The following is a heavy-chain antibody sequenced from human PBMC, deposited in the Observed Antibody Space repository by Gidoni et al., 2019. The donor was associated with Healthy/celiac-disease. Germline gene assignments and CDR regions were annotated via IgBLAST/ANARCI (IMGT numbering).Heavy chain of an antibody. Sequence: QVQLVQSGAEVKKPGASVKVSCKVSGSTLPELSMHGVRQAPGKGLEWMGGFDPEDGETIYAQKFQGRVTMTEDTSTDTAYMELSSLRSEDTAVYYCATAFSGSYFLGDRFFDYWGQGTLVTVSS. CDR3: ATAFSGSYFLGDRFFDY. CDR1: GSTLPELS. CDR2: FDPEDGET. D-gene: IGHD1-26*01. V-gene: IGHV1-24*01. J-gene: IGHJ4*02.